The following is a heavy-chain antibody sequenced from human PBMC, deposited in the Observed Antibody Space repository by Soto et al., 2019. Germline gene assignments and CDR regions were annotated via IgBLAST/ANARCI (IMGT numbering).Heavy chain of an antibody. D-gene: IGHD3-22*01. V-gene: IGHV1-3*01. CDR3: ARATYYYDSSDAFDI. CDR2: INAGNGNT. CDR1: GYTFTSYA. J-gene: IGHJ3*02. Sequence: ASVKVSCKASGYTFTSYAMHWVRQAPGQRLEWMGWINAGNGNTKYSQKFQGRVTITRDTSASTAYMELSSLRSEDTAVYYCARATYYYDSSDAFDIWGQGTMVTVSS.